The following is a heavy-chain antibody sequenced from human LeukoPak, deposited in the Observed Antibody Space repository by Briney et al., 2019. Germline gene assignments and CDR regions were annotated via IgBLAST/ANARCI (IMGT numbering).Heavy chain of an antibody. D-gene: IGHD4-11*01. CDR2: IKSKTDGGTT. Sequence: GGSLRLSCAASGFTFSNAWMSWVRQAPGKGLEWVGRIKSKTDGGTTDYAAPVKGRFTISRDDSKNTLYLQMNSLRAEDTAVYYCANPPTVTSFDYWGQGTLVTVSS. J-gene: IGHJ4*02. CDR1: GFTFSNAW. CDR3: ANPPTVTSFDY. V-gene: IGHV3-15*01.